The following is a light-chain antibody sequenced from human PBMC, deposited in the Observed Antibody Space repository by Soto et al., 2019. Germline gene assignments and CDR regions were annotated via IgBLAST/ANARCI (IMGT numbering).Light chain of an antibody. J-gene: IGLJ1*01. Sequence: QSALTQPPSASGTPGQTVTISCSGSSSNVGKNIVNWYQQVPGTAPKLLIYSTDQRPSGVTDRFSGSKSGTSASLAISGLQSEDEADYYCAAWHDRRNDLYVIGSGPKGTVL. CDR1: SSNVGKNI. CDR2: STD. V-gene: IGLV1-44*01. CDR3: AAWHDRRNDLYV.